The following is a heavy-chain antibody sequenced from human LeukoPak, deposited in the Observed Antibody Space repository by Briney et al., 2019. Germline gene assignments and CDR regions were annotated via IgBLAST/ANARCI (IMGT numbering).Heavy chain of an antibody. CDR2: ISWNSGSI. Sequence: PGRSLRLSCAASGFTFDDYAMHWVRQAPGKGLEWVSGISWNSGSIGYADSVKGRFTISRDNAKNSLYLQMNSLGAEDTALYYCAKDISASGSYDPKFDYWGQGTLVTVSS. J-gene: IGHJ4*02. CDR3: AKDISASGSYDPKFDY. CDR1: GFTFDDYA. D-gene: IGHD1-26*01. V-gene: IGHV3-9*01.